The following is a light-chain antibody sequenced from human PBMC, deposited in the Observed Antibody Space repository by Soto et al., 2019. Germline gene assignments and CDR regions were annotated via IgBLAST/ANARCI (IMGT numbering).Light chain of an antibody. CDR1: QSVRSDY. V-gene: IGKV3-20*01. Sequence: EIVLTQSPGTLSLSPGERATLSCRASQSVRSDYLAWYQQKPGQAPRLHIYGASTRATGIPDRFSGSGSGTDFTLTISRLVPEDFAVYYCQQYGDSPVTFGQGTKVDIK. J-gene: IGKJ1*01. CDR2: GAS. CDR3: QQYGDSPVT.